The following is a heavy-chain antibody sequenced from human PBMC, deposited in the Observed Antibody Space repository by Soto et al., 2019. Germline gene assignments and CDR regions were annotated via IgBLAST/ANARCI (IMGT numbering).Heavy chain of an antibody. CDR2: ISPLKGRT. CDR1: GYTFTSYG. CDR3: AMDYGDRPEYFKH. Sequence: QVQLVQSGPDLKRPGASMKVSCKASGYTFTSYGISWVRQAPGQGLEWMAWISPLKGRTQYSQKAQGRVTLSTDTSANTAYMKMTTLRVDDTAVYYCAMDYGDRPEYFKHWGQGTLVTVS. J-gene: IGHJ1*01. D-gene: IGHD4-17*01. V-gene: IGHV1-18*04.